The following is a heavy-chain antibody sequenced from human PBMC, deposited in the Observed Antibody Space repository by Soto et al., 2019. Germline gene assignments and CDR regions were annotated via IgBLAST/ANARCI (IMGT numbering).Heavy chain of an antibody. V-gene: IGHV4-59*01. CDR1: GDSLNNNW. CDR2: IYYKGDT. CDR3: ARGSLVYDS. Sequence: QVQLLESGPTLVKPSDILFLTCSVSGDSLNNNWWTWIRQAPGTAPELVGYIYYKGDTRYNPSLESRVTISLDTPKNQISLELRSLSGADTAVYFCARGSLVYDSWGQGILVTVSS. D-gene: IGHD3-16*01. J-gene: IGHJ4*02.